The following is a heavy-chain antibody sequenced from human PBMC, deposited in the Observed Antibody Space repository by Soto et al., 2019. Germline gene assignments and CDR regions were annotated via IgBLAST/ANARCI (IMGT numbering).Heavy chain of an antibody. Sequence: SLRLSCAASGFTFSSSGMHWVRQAPGKGLEWVAVIWYDGSNKYYADSVKGRFTISRDNSKNTLYLQMNSLRAEDTAVYYCARGNSSGYSVDYWGQGTLVTVSS. CDR3: ARGNSSGYSVDY. V-gene: IGHV3-33*01. J-gene: IGHJ4*02. CDR1: GFTFSSSG. D-gene: IGHD3-22*01. CDR2: IWYDGSNK.